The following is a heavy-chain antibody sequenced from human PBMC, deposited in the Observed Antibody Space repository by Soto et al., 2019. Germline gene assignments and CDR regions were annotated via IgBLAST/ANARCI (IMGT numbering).Heavy chain of an antibody. CDR3: AKEQSSGYYRVVDY. J-gene: IGHJ4*02. CDR2: ITYDGGDK. D-gene: IGHD6-19*01. V-gene: IGHV3-30*18. CDR1: GFTLSCCG. Sequence: QVQVVESGGGVVQPGRSLRLSCAASGFTLSCCGMHWVRQAPGKGLEWVGVITYDGGDKHYADSVKGRFTISRDSSENTVYLQMNSLRVEDSAIYYCAKEQSSGYYRVVDYWGQGTLVPVSS.